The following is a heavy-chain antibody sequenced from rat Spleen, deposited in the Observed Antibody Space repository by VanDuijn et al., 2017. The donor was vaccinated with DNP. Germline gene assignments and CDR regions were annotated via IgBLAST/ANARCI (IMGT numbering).Heavy chain of an antibody. CDR2: ISTAGNT. V-gene: IGHV2S8*01. J-gene: IGHJ3*01. CDR1: GSSLCNFG. D-gene: IGHD1-2*01. CDR3: TGGGSSIYPFTY. Sequence: QVQLRESGPGLLQPSQILSLTRTVPGSSLCNFGLNWLRQPRGTGLEWIAAISTAGNTFYNLALKSRLSFSSDPSKSQVFLHMNSLQTEDTAIYFCTGGGSSIYPFTYWGQGTLVTVSS.